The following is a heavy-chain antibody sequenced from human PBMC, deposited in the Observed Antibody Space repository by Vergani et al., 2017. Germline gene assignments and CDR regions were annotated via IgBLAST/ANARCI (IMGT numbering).Heavy chain of an antibody. CDR2: ISSTSSYI. J-gene: IGHJ4*02. D-gene: IGHD2-2*01. CDR1: GFTFSSYS. V-gene: IGHV3-21*06. CDR3: AXEESSTSYCYDY. Sequence: EVQLVESGGGLVKPGGSLRLSCAASGFTFSSYSMNWVRQAPGKGLEWVSSISSTSSYIYYADSVKGRFTISRDNAKNSLYLQMNSLRGEDTAVYYCAXEESSTSYCYDYWGQGTLVTV.